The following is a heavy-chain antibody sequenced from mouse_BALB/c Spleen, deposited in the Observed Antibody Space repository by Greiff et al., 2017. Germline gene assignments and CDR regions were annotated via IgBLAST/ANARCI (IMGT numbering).Heavy chain of an antibody. V-gene: IGHV3-2*02. CDR1: GYSITSDYA. CDR2: ISYSGST. CDR3: ARTHYYAMDY. Sequence: EVMLVESGPGLVKPSQSLSLTCTVTGYSITSDYAWNWIRQFPGNKLEWMGYISYSGSTSYNPSLKSRISITRDTSKNQFFLQLNSVTTEDTATYYCARTHYYAMDYWGQGTSVTVSS. J-gene: IGHJ4*01.